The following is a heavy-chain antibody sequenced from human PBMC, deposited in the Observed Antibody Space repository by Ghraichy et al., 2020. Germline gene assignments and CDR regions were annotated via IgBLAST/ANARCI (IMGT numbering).Heavy chain of an antibody. CDR2: FDPEDGET. CDR1: GYTLTELS. Sequence: ASVKVSCKVSGYTLTELSMHWVRQAPGKGLEWMGGFDPEDGETIYAQKFQGRVTMTEDTSTDTAYMELSSLRSEDTAVYYCATDLIDYDILTGPWGYWGQGTLVTVSS. J-gene: IGHJ4*02. V-gene: IGHV1-24*01. D-gene: IGHD3-9*01. CDR3: ATDLIDYDILTGPWGY.